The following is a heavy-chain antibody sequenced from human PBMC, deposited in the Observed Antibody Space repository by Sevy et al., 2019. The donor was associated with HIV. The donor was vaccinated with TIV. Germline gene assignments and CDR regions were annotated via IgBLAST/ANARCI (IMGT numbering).Heavy chain of an antibody. CDR1: GFTFGDYA. D-gene: IGHD3-22*01. CDR2: IRRKAYGGTT. CDR3: TRAGITMIVVVPFDY. Sequence: GGSLRLSFTASGFTFGDYAMSWFRQAPGKGLEWVGFIRRKAYGGTTEYAASVKGRFTISRDDSKSIAYLQMNSLKTEDTAVYYCTRAGITMIVVVPFDYWGQGTLVTVSS. V-gene: IGHV3-49*03. J-gene: IGHJ4*02.